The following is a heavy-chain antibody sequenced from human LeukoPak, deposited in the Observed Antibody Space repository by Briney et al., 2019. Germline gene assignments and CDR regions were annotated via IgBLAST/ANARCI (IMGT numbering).Heavy chain of an antibody. CDR3: AKHRVAAGAIDY. CDR2: ISSSSSTI. J-gene: IGHJ4*02. Sequence: GGSLRLSCAASGFTFSSYSMNWVRQAPGKGLEWVSYISSSSSTIYYADSVKGRFTISRDNSKNTLYLQMNSLRPEDTAVYYCAKHRVAAGAIDYWGQGTLVTVSS. V-gene: IGHV3-48*01. CDR1: GFTFSSYS. D-gene: IGHD6-13*01.